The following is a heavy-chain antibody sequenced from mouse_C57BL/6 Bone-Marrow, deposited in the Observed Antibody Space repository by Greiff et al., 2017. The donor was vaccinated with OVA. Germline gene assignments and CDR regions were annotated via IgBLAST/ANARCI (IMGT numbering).Heavy chain of an antibody. D-gene: IGHD2-3*01. CDR3: ARRRWLPSY. J-gene: IGHJ3*01. CDR1: GYTFTSYG. V-gene: IGHV1-81*01. CDR2: IDPRSGNT. Sequence: QVQLKQSGAELARPGASVKLSCKASGYTFTSYGISWVKQRPGQGLEWIGEIDPRSGNTYYNEKFKGKATLTADKSSSTAYMELRSLTSEDSAVYFSARRRWLPSYWGQGTLVTVSA.